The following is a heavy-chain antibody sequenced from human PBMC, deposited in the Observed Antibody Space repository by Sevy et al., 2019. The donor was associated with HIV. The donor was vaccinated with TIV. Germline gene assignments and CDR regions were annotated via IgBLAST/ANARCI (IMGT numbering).Heavy chain of an antibody. D-gene: IGHD3-10*01. CDR3: RGGFTIAEDKARNFMKLQMNCMRVEDTAVYYWASLPNNYYDISGSSGDDAFDI. J-gene: IGHJ3*02. CDR2: IWNDRSNK. CDR1: GFTFSIYG. V-gene: IGHV3-33*01. Sequence: GGSLRLSCAAYGFTFSIYGMHWVRQAPGKGLEWVAVIWNDRSNKHYADSVKGRFTISRDNAKNTLYLQMNSLRGEDCYADFGRGGFTIAEDKARNFMKLQMNCMRVEDTAVYYWASLPNNYYDISGSSGDDAFDIWGQGTRVTVSS.